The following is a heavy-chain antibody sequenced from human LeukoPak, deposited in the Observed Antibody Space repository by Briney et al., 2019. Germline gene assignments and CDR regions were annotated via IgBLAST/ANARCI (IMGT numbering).Heavy chain of an antibody. J-gene: IGHJ4*02. CDR1: GGSISTYGYY. V-gene: IGHV4-31*03. CDR2: IYYSGST. D-gene: IGHD6-19*01. Sequence: PSETLSLTCTVSGGSISTYGYYWSWIRQHPGKGLEWIGYIYYSGSTYYNPSLKSRVTMSVDTSKNQFSLKLSSVTAADTAVYYCAREIRAVAGMDTYYFDYWGQGTLVTVSS. CDR3: AREIRAVAGMDTYYFDY.